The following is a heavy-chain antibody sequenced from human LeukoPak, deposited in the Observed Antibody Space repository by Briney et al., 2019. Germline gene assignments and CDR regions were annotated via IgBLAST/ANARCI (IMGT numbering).Heavy chain of an antibody. Sequence: ASVKVSCKASGYTFTSYDINWVRQATGQGLEWMGWMNPTSGNTGYAQKFQGRVSMTRDTSIGTAYMELNSLTSEDTAIYFCARLCSGGTCPLNVYEYWGQGTLVTVSS. D-gene: IGHD2-15*01. CDR3: ARLCSGGTCPLNVYEY. CDR1: GYTFTSYD. CDR2: MNPTSGNT. J-gene: IGHJ4*02. V-gene: IGHV1-8*01.